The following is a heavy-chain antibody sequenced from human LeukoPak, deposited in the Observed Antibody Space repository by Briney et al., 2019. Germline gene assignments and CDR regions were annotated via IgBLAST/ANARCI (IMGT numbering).Heavy chain of an antibody. CDR3: AKDGRDYDFWSGYSDY. D-gene: IGHD3-3*01. Sequence: PGGSLRLSCAASGFTFSSYAMSWVRQAPGKGLEWVSAISGSGGSTYYADSVKGRFTISRDNSKKTLYLQMNSLRAEDTAVYYCAKDGRDYDFWSGYSDYWGQGTLVTVSS. J-gene: IGHJ4*02. CDR2: ISGSGGST. CDR1: GFTFSSYA. V-gene: IGHV3-23*01.